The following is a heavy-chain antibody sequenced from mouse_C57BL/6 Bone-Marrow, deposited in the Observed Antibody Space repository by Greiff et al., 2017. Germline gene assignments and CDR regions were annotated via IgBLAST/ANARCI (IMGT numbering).Heavy chain of an antibody. CDR1: GFNIKDDY. CDR2: IDPENGDT. Sequence: VQLQQSGAELVRPGASVKLSCTASGFNIKDDYMHWVKQRPEQGLEWIGWIDPENGDTEYASKFQGKATITADTSSNTAYLQLSSLTSEDTAVCYCTALSYFDYWGQGTTLTVSS. J-gene: IGHJ2*01. CDR3: TALSYFDY. V-gene: IGHV14-4*01.